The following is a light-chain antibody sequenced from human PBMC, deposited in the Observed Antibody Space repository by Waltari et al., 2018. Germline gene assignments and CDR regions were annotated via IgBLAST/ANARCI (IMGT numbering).Light chain of an antibody. J-gene: IGKJ1*01. V-gene: IGKV4-1*01. Sequence: DIMMTQSPDSLAVSLGERATINCQSSQSVLYSSNNKNYLAWYQQKEGQPPKLLISWASTRESGVPDRFSGSGSGTDFTLTISSLQAEDVAVYYCQQYYSTPRTFGQGTKVEIK. CDR2: WAS. CDR1: QSVLYSSNNKNY. CDR3: QQYYSTPRT.